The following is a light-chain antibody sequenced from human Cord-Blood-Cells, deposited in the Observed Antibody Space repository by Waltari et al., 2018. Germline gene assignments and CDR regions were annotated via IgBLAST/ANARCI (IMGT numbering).Light chain of an antibody. Sequence: DIVMTQSPDSLAVSLGERATINCKSSQSVLYSSNDKNYLAWYHQKPGQPPKLRIYCASTRESGVPDRFSGSGSGTDFTLTISRLQAEDVGVYYCQQYYSTPWTFGQGTKVEIK. V-gene: IGKV4-1*01. CDR2: CAS. CDR1: QSVLYSSNDKNY. J-gene: IGKJ1*01. CDR3: QQYYSTPWT.